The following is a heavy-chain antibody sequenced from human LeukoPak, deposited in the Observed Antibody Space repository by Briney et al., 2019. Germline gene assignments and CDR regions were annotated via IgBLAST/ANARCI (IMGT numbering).Heavy chain of an antibody. V-gene: IGHV3-11*01. J-gene: IGHJ6*02. D-gene: IGHD3-3*01. Sequence: SPGGSLRLSCAASGFTFSNYYMSWIRQAPGKGLEWVSYISSSAITTYYADAVKGRFTISRDNTKKSLYLQMDSLRAEDTAVYYCARDEYQIVLRFLEGHYGMDVWGQGTTVTVSS. CDR1: GFTFSNYY. CDR2: ISSSAITT. CDR3: ARDEYQIVLRFLEGHYGMDV.